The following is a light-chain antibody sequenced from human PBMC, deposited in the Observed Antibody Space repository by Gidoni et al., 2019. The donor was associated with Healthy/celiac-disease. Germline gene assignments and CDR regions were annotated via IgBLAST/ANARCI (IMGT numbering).Light chain of an antibody. CDR3: SSYAGSNAWV. V-gene: IGLV2-8*01. Sequence: QSALPQPPSASGSPGQSVTISCTGTSSDVGCYNYVSWHQQHPGKAPKLLIYEVSKRPSGVPDRFSGSKSGNTASLTGSGLQAEDEADYYCSSYAGSNAWVFGGGTKLTVL. CDR1: SSDVGCYNY. CDR2: EVS. J-gene: IGLJ3*02.